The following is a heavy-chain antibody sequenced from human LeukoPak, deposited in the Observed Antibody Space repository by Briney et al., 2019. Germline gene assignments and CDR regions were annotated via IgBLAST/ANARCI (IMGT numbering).Heavy chain of an antibody. CDR3: ARLVGGIWFDP. D-gene: IGHD1-26*01. V-gene: IGHV4-38-2*01. CDR2: IYYSGST. Sequence: PSETLSLTCSVSGYSINSGYHWGWIRQPPGKGLEWIGSIYYSGSTYYNPSLKSRVTISVDTSKNQFSLKLSSVTAADTAVYYCARLVGGIWFDPWGQGTLVTVSS. J-gene: IGHJ5*02. CDR1: GYSINSGYH.